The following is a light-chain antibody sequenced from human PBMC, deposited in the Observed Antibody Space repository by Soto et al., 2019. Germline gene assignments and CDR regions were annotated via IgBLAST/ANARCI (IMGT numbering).Light chain of an antibody. CDR2: GAY. V-gene: IGKV3-20*01. Sequence: IVLTQSPATLSLSPGERATLSCRTSQTVSTPYLSWYQQKPGQAPRLLIHGAYTRATGIPDRFSGSGSGTDFTLTISRVEPEDFAVYYCQQYGSSPRTFGQGTRLEIK. CDR3: QQYGSSPRT. CDR1: QTVSTPY. J-gene: IGKJ5*01.